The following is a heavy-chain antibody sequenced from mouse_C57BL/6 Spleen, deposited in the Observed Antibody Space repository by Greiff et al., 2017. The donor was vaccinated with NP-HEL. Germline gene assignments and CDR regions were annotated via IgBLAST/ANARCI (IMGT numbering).Heavy chain of an antibody. J-gene: IGHJ2*01. CDR1: GYTFTSYW. CDR3: ARRGGSSGLDY. V-gene: IGHV1-69*01. Sequence: QVQLQQPGAELVMPGASVKLSCKASGYTFTSYWMHWVKQRPGQGLEWIGEIDPSDSYTNYNQKFEGKSTLTVDKSSSTAYMQLSSLTSEDSAVYYCARRGGSSGLDYWGQGTTLTVSS. CDR2: IDPSDSYT. D-gene: IGHD3-2*02.